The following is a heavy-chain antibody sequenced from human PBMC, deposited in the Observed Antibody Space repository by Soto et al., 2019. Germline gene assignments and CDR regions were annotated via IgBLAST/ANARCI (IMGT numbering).Heavy chain of an antibody. CDR1: GDSISSGGYY. Sequence: PSETLSLTCTVSGDSISSGGYYWSWIRQHPGKGLEWIGYIYYSGSTNYNPSLKSRVTISVDTSKNQFSLKLSSVTAADTAVYYCARQSSYYDFWSGYYYDYWGQGTLVTVSS. J-gene: IGHJ4*02. V-gene: IGHV4-61*08. CDR3: ARQSSYYDFWSGYYYDY. D-gene: IGHD3-3*01. CDR2: IYYSGST.